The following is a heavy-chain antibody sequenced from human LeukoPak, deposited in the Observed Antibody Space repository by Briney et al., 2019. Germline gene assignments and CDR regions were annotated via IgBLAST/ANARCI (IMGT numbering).Heavy chain of an antibody. D-gene: IGHD1-1*01. J-gene: IGHJ3*02. CDR3: ARVLNWNGGDDAFDI. CDR1: GFIFSNYA. V-gene: IGHV3-48*01. Sequence: GGSLRLSCAASGFIFSNYAMNWVRQAPGKGLEWVSYISGSSSIIYYADSVKGRFTISRDNSKNTLYLQMNSLRAEDTAVYYCARVLNWNGGDDAFDIWGQGTMVTVSS. CDR2: ISGSSSII.